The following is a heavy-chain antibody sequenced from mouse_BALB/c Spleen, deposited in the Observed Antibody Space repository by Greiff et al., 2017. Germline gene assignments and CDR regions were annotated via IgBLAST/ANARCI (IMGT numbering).Heavy chain of an antibody. V-gene: IGHV1-69*02. D-gene: IGHD2-3*01. J-gene: IGHJ2*01. CDR1: GYTFTSYW. Sequence: VQLQQPGAELVRPGASVKLSCKASGYTFTSYWINWVKQRPGQGLEWIGNIYPSDSYTNYNQKFKDKATLTVDKSSSTAYMQLSNPTSEDSAVYYCTRGYDGFLFDYWGQGTTLTVSS. CDR2: IYPSDSYT. CDR3: TRGYDGFLFDY.